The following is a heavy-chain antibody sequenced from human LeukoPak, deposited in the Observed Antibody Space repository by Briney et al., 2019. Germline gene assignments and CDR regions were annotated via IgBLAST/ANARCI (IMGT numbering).Heavy chain of an antibody. J-gene: IGHJ3*02. CDR1: GGSISSGDYY. D-gene: IGHD3-22*01. CDR3: ARGVNYYDSSGYYSGAFDI. V-gene: IGHV4-30-4*01. CDR2: IYYSGST. Sequence: PSETLSLTCTVSGGSISSGDYYWSWIRQPPGKGVEWIEYIYYSGSTYYNPSLKSRVTISVDTSKNQFSLKRSPVTAADTAVYYCARGVNYYDSSGYYSGAFDIWGQGTMVTVSS.